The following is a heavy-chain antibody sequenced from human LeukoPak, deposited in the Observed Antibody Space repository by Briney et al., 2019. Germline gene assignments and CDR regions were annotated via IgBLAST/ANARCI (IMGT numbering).Heavy chain of an antibody. Sequence: GSSVKVSCKASGGTFSSYAISWVRQAPGQGLEWMGWISANDGNTNYAQKLQGRVTMTTDTSTSTAYMELRSLRSDDTAVYYCARDGLGPFTIFGVVTLDYRGQGTLVTVSS. CDR1: GGTFSSYA. CDR2: ISANDGNT. D-gene: IGHD3-3*01. V-gene: IGHV1-18*01. CDR3: ARDGLGPFTIFGVVTLDY. J-gene: IGHJ4*02.